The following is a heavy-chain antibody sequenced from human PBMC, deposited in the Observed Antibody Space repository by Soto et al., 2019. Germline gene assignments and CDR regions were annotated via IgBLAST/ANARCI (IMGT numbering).Heavy chain of an antibody. CDR2: INHSGST. J-gene: IGHJ3*02. D-gene: IGHD3-22*01. Sequence: SETLSLTCAVYGGSFSGYYWSWIRQPPGKGLEWIGEINHSGSTNYNPSLKSRVTISVDTSKNQFSLKLSSVTAADTAVYYCARGPDVNYYDSGDAFDIWGQGTMVTVSS. CDR3: ARGPDVNYYDSGDAFDI. V-gene: IGHV4-34*01. CDR1: GGSFSGYY.